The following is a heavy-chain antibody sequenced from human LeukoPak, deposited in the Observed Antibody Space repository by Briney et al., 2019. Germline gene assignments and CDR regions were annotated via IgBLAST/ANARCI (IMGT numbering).Heavy chain of an antibody. CDR2: ISSSRSYI. Sequence: GGSLRLSCAASGFTFSSYNMNWVRQAPGKGLEWVSSISSSRSYISYADSVKGRFTISRDNAKNSLYLQMNSLRAEDTAVYYCAELGITMIGGVWGKGTTVTISS. V-gene: IGHV3-21*01. J-gene: IGHJ6*04. CDR3: AELGITMIGGV. D-gene: IGHD3-10*02. CDR1: GFTFSSYN.